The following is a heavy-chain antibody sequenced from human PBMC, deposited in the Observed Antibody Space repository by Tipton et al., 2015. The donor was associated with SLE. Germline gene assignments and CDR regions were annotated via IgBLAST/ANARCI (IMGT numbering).Heavy chain of an antibody. Sequence: TLSLTCAVYGGSFSDYSWSWIRQPPGKGLEWIGEINHSGSTNYNPSLKSRVTISRDTSKNQFSLRLSSVTAADTAVYYCARDCTTGVCYPTSFDYWGQGTLVTVSP. V-gene: IGHV4-34*01. J-gene: IGHJ4*02. D-gene: IGHD2-8*01. CDR1: GGSFSDYS. CDR2: INHSGST. CDR3: ARDCTTGVCYPTSFDY.